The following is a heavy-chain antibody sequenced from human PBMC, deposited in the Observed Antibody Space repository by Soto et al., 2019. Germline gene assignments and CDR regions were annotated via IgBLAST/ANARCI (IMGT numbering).Heavy chain of an antibody. V-gene: IGHV4-34*01. J-gene: IGHJ4*02. D-gene: IGHD3-10*01. Sequence: SETLSLTCAVYGGSFSGYYWSWIRQPPGKGLEWIGEINHSGSTNYNPSLKSRVTISVGTSKNQFSLKLSSVTAADTAVYYCARGSAYVTWFGELFSFDYWGQGTLVTVSS. CDR3: ARGSAYVTWFGELFSFDY. CDR2: INHSGST. CDR1: GGSFSGYY.